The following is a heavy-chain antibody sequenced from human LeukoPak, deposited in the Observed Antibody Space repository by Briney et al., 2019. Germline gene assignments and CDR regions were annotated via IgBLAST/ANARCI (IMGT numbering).Heavy chain of an antibody. J-gene: IGHJ4*02. CDR3: ARDPDRDGVDY. Sequence: GGSLRLSCAASGFTFTSYWMNWVRRAPGMGLEWVANIKQDGSEKYYVDSVKGRFTISRDNAKNSLYLQMSSLRAEDTAVYYCARDPDRDGVDYWGQGTLVTVSS. V-gene: IGHV3-7*01. CDR2: IKQDGSEK. CDR1: GFTFTSYW. D-gene: IGHD1-14*01.